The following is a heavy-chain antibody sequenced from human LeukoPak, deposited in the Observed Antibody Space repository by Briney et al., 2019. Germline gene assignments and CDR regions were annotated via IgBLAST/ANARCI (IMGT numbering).Heavy chain of an antibody. CDR2: ISYDGSNK. Sequence: GRSLRLSCAASGFTFSSYAMHWVRQAPGKGLEWVAVISYDGSNKYYADSVKGRFTISRGNSKNALYLQMNSLRAEDTAVYYCARQLSTITIFDYWGRGTLVTVSS. J-gene: IGHJ4*02. V-gene: IGHV3-30-3*01. CDR1: GFTFSSYA. CDR3: ARQLSTITIFDY. D-gene: IGHD3-3*01.